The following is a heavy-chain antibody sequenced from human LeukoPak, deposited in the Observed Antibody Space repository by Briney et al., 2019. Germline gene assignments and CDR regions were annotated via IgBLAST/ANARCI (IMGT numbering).Heavy chain of an antibody. CDR2: IIGGAGGT. Sequence: PGGSLRLSCAASGFSFSSHGMSWVRQAPGKGLEWVSGIIGGAGGTYYADSVKGRFTISRDNAKNSLYLQMNSLRAEDTAVYYCARSLMVYSIYYYYYMDVWGKGTTVTVSS. J-gene: IGHJ6*03. D-gene: IGHD2-8*01. CDR1: GFSFSSHG. V-gene: IGHV3-23*01. CDR3: ARSLMVYSIYYYYYMDV.